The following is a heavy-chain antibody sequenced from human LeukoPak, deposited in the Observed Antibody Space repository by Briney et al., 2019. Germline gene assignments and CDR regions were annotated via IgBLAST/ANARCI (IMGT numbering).Heavy chain of an antibody. D-gene: IGHD2-15*01. J-gene: IGHJ4*02. V-gene: IGHV3-30*02. CDR2: IRYDGSNK. CDR1: GFIFNTYV. Sequence: GGSLRLSCAASGFIFNTYVMHWVRQAPGKGLEWLAFIRYDGSNKNYADSVKGRFTISRDNTKNSLYLQMNSLRAEDTAVYYCARPGYCSGDTCYVPFDYWGQGTLVTVSS. CDR3: ARPGYCSGDTCYVPFDY.